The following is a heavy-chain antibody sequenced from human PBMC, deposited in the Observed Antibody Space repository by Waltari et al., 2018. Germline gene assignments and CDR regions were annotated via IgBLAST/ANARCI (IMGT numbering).Heavy chain of an antibody. Sequence: QVQLVQSGAEVKKPGSSVKVSCKASGGTFSSYAISWVRQAPGQGLECMGGIIPIFGTANYAQKFQGRVTITADESTSTAYMELSSLRSEDTAVYYCASSTYYDFWSGSRLDYWGQGTLVTVSS. V-gene: IGHV1-69*01. J-gene: IGHJ4*02. CDR3: ASSTYYDFWSGSRLDY. CDR2: IIPIFGTA. CDR1: GGTFSSYA. D-gene: IGHD3-3*01.